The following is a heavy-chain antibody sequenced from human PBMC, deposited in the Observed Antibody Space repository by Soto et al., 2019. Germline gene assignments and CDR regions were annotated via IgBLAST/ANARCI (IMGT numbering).Heavy chain of an antibody. CDR3: VKGYCSGGSCYLFDP. Sequence: GSLRLSCSASGFTFSSYAMHWVRQAPGKGLEYVSAISSNGGSTYYADSVKGRFTISRDNSKNTLYLQMSSLRAEDTAVYYCVKGYCSGGSCYLFDPWGQGTLVTVSS. CDR2: ISSNGGST. V-gene: IGHV3-64D*06. CDR1: GFTFSSYA. J-gene: IGHJ5*02. D-gene: IGHD2-15*01.